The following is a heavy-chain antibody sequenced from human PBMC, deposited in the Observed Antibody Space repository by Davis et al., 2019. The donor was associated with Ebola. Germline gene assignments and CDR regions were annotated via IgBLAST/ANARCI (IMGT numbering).Heavy chain of an antibody. CDR2: IYPGDSDT. CDR1: GYTFTNYW. J-gene: IGHJ6*02. V-gene: IGHV5-51*01. D-gene: IGHD2-2*02. CDR3: ARHVLGYCSSTSCHKYYYYGMDV. Sequence: GESLKISCKGSGYTFTNYWIGWVCQMPGKGLECMGIIYPGDSDTRYSPSFQGQVTISADKSISTAYLQWSSLKASDTAMYYCARHVLGYCSSTSCHKYYYYGMDVWGQGTTVTVSS.